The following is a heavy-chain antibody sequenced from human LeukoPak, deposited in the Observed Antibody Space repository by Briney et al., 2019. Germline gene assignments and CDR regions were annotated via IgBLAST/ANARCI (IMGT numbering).Heavy chain of an antibody. J-gene: IGHJ6*02. Sequence: ASVKVSCKVSGYTLTELSMHWVRQAPGKGLEWMGGFDPEDGETIYAQKFQGRVTMTEDTSTDTAYMELSSLRSEDTAVYYCATYVTYYYYYGMDVWGQGTTVTVSS. CDR3: ATYVTYYYYYGMDV. V-gene: IGHV1-24*01. CDR2: FDPEDGET. D-gene: IGHD1-14*01. CDR1: GYTLTELS.